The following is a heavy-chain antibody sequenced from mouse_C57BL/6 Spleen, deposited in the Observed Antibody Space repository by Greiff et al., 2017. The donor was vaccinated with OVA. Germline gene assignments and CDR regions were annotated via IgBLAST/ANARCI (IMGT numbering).Heavy chain of an antibody. CDR2: IDPSDSDT. J-gene: IGHJ2*01. D-gene: IGHD1-1*01. CDR3: ARTGNYGSRPLDY. CDR1: GYTFTSYW. Sequence: QVQLQQPGAELVMPGASVKLSCKASGYTFTSYWMHWVKQRPGQGLEWIGEIDPSDSDTNYNEKFKGKSTLTVDKSSSTAYMQLSSLTSEDYAVYYCARTGNYGSRPLDYWGQGTTLTVSS. V-gene: IGHV1-69*01.